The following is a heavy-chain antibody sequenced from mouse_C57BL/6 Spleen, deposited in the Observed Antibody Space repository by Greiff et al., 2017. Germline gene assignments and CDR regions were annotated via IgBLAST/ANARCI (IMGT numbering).Heavy chain of an antibody. Sequence: QVQLQQSGAELVRPGASVTLSCKASGYTFTDYEMHWVKQTPVHGLEWIGAIDPETGGTAYNQKFKGKAILTADKSSSTAYMELRGLTSVDSAVYYCTAVDYWGQGTSVTVSS. J-gene: IGHJ4*01. CDR2: IDPETGGT. CDR3: TAVDY. CDR1: GYTFTDYE. V-gene: IGHV1-15*01.